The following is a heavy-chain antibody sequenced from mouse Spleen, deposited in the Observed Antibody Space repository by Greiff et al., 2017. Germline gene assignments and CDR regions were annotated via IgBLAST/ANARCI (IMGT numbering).Heavy chain of an antibody. CDR3: ARDYYGLDY. Sequence: EVQVVESGGGLVQSGRSLRLSCATSGFTFSDFYMEWVRQAPGKGLEWIAASRNKANDYTTEYSASVKGRFIVSRDTSQSILYLQMNALRAEDTAIYYCARDYYGLDYWGQGTTLTVSS. CDR1: GFTFSDFY. CDR2: SRNKANDYTT. V-gene: IGHV7-1*01. D-gene: IGHD2-1*01. J-gene: IGHJ2*01.